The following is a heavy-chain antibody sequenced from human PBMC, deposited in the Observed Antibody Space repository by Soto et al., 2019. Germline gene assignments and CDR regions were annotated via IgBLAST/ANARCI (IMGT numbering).Heavy chain of an antibody. D-gene: IGHD2-2*01. CDR3: AHRPNCWSTSCFYFDY. Sequence: QITLKESGPTLVKPTQTLTLTCTFSGFSLSTSGVGVGWIRQPPGKALEWLALVYWDDEKRYSPSLKSRLTLTKDTSKTQVVLTMTNMDPVDTATYYCAHRPNCWSTSCFYFDYWGQGILVTVSS. CDR2: VYWDDEK. CDR1: GFSLSTSGVG. V-gene: IGHV2-5*02. J-gene: IGHJ4*02.